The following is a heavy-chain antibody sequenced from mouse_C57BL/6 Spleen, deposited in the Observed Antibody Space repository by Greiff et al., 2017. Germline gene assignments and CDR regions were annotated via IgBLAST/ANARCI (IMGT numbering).Heavy chain of an antibody. CDR3: AVTYGNYVGAMDY. J-gene: IGHJ4*01. D-gene: IGHD2-1*01. Sequence: DVHLVESGPGLVKPSQSLSLTCSVTGYSITRGYYWNWIRQFPGNKLEWMGYISYDGSNNYNPSLKNRISITRNTSKNQFFLKLNSVTTEDTATYYCAVTYGNYVGAMDYWGQGTSVTVSS. CDR1: GYSITRGYY. V-gene: IGHV3-6*01. CDR2: ISYDGSN.